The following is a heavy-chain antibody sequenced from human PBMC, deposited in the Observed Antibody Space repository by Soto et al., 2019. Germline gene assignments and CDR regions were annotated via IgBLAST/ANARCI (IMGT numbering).Heavy chain of an antibody. CDR2: IYYSGST. Sequence: PSETLSLTCTVSGGSISSYYWSWIRQPPGKGLEWIGYIYYSGSTNYNPSLKSRVTISVDTSKNQFSLKLSSVTAADTAVYYCARHADFSLYCSGGSCYFDYWGQGNLVTVSS. D-gene: IGHD2-15*01. V-gene: IGHV4-59*08. J-gene: IGHJ4*02. CDR1: GGSISSYY. CDR3: ARHADFSLYCSGGSCYFDY.